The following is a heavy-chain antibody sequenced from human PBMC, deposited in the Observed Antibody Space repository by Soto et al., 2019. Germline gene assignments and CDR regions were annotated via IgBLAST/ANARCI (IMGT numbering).Heavy chain of an antibody. CDR3: ARGRSGGSYRPSLRDY. D-gene: IGHD3-16*02. CDR1: GGSFSGYY. CDR2: INHSGST. Sequence: QVQLQQWGAGLLKPSETLSLTCAVYGGSFSGYYWSWIRQPPGKGLEWIGEINHSGSTNYNPSLKSRGTISVVTSKNQFSLDLSPATAAGTAVYYCARGRSGGSYRPSLRDYWGQGTLVTVSS. V-gene: IGHV4-34*01. J-gene: IGHJ4*02.